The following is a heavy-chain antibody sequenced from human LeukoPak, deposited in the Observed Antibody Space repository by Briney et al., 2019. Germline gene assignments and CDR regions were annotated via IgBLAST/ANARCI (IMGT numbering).Heavy chain of an antibody. Sequence: GESLKISCKASGHIFTNHWIGWVRQMPGKGLEWMGIIYPGDSDTRYSPSFQGQVTISADKSISMAYLQWSSLKASDTAMYYCARLPQWGGTYHFDYWGQGALLTVSS. CDR3: ARLPQWGGTYHFDY. CDR1: GHIFTNHW. V-gene: IGHV5-51*01. J-gene: IGHJ4*02. D-gene: IGHD1-26*01. CDR2: IYPGDSDT.